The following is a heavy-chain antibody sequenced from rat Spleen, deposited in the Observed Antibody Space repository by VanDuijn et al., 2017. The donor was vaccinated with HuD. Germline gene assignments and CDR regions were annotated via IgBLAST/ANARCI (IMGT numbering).Heavy chain of an antibody. CDR1: GFSLTSYN. V-gene: IGHV2-45*01. Sequence: QVQLMESGPGLVQPSETLSLTCTVSGFSLTSYNVHWIRQPPGKGLEWMGVMWSGGSTDYNSALKSRLSISRDASKNQVFLKMNSLQSEDTTTYYCARVIYFFDYWGQGVMVTVSS. D-gene: IGHD4-6*01. CDR3: ARVIYFFDY. CDR2: MWSGGST. J-gene: IGHJ2*01.